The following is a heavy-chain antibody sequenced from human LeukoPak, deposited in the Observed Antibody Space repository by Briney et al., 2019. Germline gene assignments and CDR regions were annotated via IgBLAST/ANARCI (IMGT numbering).Heavy chain of an antibody. D-gene: IGHD1-26*01. Sequence: GASVRVSCKASGYTFTSYCITWVRQAPGQGLEWMGWINPNSGGTNYAQKFQGRVTMTRDTSISTAYMELSRLRSDDTAVYYCARAGGGYSGSYPPPFWGQGTLVTVSS. J-gene: IGHJ4*02. CDR1: GYTFTSYC. V-gene: IGHV1-2*02. CDR3: ARAGGGYSGSYPPPF. CDR2: INPNSGGT.